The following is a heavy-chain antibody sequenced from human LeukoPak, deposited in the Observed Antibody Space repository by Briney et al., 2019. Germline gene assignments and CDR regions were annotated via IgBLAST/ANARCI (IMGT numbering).Heavy chain of an antibody. CDR1: GGSISSYY. D-gene: IGHD1-26*01. V-gene: IGHV4-59*08. CDR3: ATQARIVGATGYFDY. Sequence: SETLSLTCTVSGGSISSYYWTWIRQPPGKGLEWIAYISYTGNTNSNPSLRSRVTISLDTSKNQFSLKLSSVTAADTAVYYCATQARIVGATGYFDYWGQGTLVTVSS. J-gene: IGHJ4*02. CDR2: ISYTGNT.